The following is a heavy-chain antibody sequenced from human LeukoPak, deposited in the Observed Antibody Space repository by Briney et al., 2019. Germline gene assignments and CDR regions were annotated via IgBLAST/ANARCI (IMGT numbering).Heavy chain of an antibody. J-gene: IGHJ4*02. CDR1: GGSISSSSYY. Sequence: SETLSLTCTVSGGSISSSSYYWGWIRQPPGTGLEWIGSIYYSGSTYYNPSLKSRVTISVDTSKNQFSLKLSSVTAADTAVYYCARDDGIGSGWYPTLYFDYWGQGTLVTVSS. CDR2: IYYSGST. V-gene: IGHV4-39*07. D-gene: IGHD6-19*01. CDR3: ARDDGIGSGWYPTLYFDY.